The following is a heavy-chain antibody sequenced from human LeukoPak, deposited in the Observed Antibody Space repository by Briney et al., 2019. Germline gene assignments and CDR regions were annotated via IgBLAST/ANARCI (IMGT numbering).Heavy chain of an antibody. Sequence: GGSLRLSCAASGFTFNTYTMHWVRQAPGKELDYVSAIRSNGRETHYTDSMKGRITISRDNSKNALYLQMGNLRPEDTGAYYCARRGSSGWGKPWYFDLWGRGTLVTVSS. D-gene: IGHD6-19*01. J-gene: IGHJ2*01. CDR3: ARRGSSGWGKPWYFDL. CDR2: IRSNGRET. V-gene: IGHV3-64*02. CDR1: GFTFNTYT.